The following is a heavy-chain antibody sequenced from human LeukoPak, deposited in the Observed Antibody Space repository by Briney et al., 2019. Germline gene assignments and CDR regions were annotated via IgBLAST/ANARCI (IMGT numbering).Heavy chain of an antibody. Sequence: PGGSLRLSCAASGCAFSSYGMHWVRQAPGKGLEWVAFIRFDGSDKYYADSVKGRFTISRDNSKNTLYLQMNSLRAEDTAVYYCAKTQNQWLGTFDYWGQGTLVTVSS. CDR2: IRFDGSDK. CDR1: GCAFSSYG. V-gene: IGHV3-30*02. J-gene: IGHJ4*02. CDR3: AKTQNQWLGTFDY. D-gene: IGHD6-19*01.